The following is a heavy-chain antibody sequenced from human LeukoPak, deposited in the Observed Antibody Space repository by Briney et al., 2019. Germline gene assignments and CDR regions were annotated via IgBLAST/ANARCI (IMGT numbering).Heavy chain of an antibody. V-gene: IGHV3-30*03. D-gene: IGHD6-19*01. CDR1: GFTFSSYG. J-gene: IGHJ4*02. CDR3: ARDALTSGYSSGCHDY. Sequence: TGRSLRLSCAASGFTFSSYGMHWVRQAPGKGLEWVAVISYDGSNKYYADSVKGRFTISRDNSKNTLYLQMNSLRAEDTAVYYCARDALTSGYSSGCHDYWGQGTLVTVSS. CDR2: ISYDGSNK.